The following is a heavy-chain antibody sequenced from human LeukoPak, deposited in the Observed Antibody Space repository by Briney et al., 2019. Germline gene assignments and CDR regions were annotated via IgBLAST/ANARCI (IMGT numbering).Heavy chain of an antibody. CDR3: ARDPKPGGYSGYTLNAY. D-gene: IGHD5-12*01. Sequence: GGSLRLSCAASGFTVSSNYMNWVRQAPGKGLEWVSIIYSGGSTYCADSVKGRFIISRDNSNNTLYLQMNSLRAEDTAVYYCARDPKPGGYSGYTLNAYWGQGTLVTVSS. J-gene: IGHJ4*02. CDR1: GFTVSSNY. CDR2: IYSGGST. V-gene: IGHV3-66*01.